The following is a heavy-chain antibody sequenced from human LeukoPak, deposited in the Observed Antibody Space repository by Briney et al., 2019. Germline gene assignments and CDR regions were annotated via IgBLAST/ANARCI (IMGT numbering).Heavy chain of an antibody. J-gene: IGHJ6*03. CDR1: EFSLGDYE. CDR2: ISSSGLYI. CDR3: ATAHGLRYFMDV. D-gene: IGHD3-9*01. Sequence: QPGGSLRLSCAASEFSLGDYEIGWVRQAPGKGLKWLLYISSSGLYIHYADCVKGRFNVSRDNGKEEVYLQMKSLRADDTAVYYCATAHGLRYFMDVWGKGTTVSVSS. V-gene: IGHV3-48*03.